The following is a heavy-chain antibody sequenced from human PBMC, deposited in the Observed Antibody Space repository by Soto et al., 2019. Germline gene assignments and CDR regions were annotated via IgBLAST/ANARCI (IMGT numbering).Heavy chain of an antibody. CDR3: ARGIRNYYGTDV. D-gene: IGHD5-18*01. V-gene: IGHV3-74*01. J-gene: IGHJ6*02. CDR1: GFTFSSYW. CDR2: INGGGSNT. Sequence: EVQLVESGGGLVQPGGSLRLSCAASGFTFSSYWMHWVRQGPGKGLVWVSRINGGGSNTNYADSVRGRFTISRDNAKNTVYLQMNSLRDEDTAVYYCARGIRNYYGTDVWGQGSTVTVSS.